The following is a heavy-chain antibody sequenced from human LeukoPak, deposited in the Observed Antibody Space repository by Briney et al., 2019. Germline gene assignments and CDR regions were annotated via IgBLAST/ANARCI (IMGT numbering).Heavy chain of an antibody. V-gene: IGHV3-48*03. CDR1: GFTFSSYE. CDR2: ISLSGNTI. CDR3: ARGKVAVAATDDAFEI. D-gene: IGHD6-19*01. J-gene: IGHJ3*02. Sequence: GGSLRLSCAAPGFTFSSYEMNWVRQAPGKGLEWVSYISLSGNTIYYADSVQGRFTISRDNARKSLFLQMNSLRAEDTAVYYCARGKVAVAATDDAFEIWGRGTMVTVSS.